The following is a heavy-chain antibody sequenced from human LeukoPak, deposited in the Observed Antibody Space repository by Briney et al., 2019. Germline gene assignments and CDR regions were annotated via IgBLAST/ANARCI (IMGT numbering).Heavy chain of an antibody. CDR1: GFTFSSYG. CDR2: IRYDGSNK. CDR3: AKDLRTGSETYYSMFDY. Sequence: GGSLRLSCAASGFTFSSYGMHWVRQAPGKGLEWVAFIRYDGSNKYYADSVKGRFTISRDNAKNSLYLQMNSLRVEDTALYYCAKDLRTGSETYYSMFDYWGQGSLVTVSS. J-gene: IGHJ4*02. D-gene: IGHD3-10*01. V-gene: IGHV3-30*02.